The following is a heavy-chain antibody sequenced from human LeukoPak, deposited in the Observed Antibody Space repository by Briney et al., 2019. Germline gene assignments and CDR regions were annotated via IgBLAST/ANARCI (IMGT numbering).Heavy chain of an antibody. CDR3: ARAAVVRGVIGAFDI. CDR1: GFTFSSYA. CDR2: ISGSGGST. V-gene: IGHV3-23*01. D-gene: IGHD3-10*01. Sequence: GGSLRLSCAASGFTFSSYAMSWVRQAPGKGLEWVSAISGSGGSTYYADSVKGRFTISRDNSKNTLYLQMDSLRAEDTAVYYCARAAVVRGVIGAFDIWGQGTMVTVSS. J-gene: IGHJ3*02.